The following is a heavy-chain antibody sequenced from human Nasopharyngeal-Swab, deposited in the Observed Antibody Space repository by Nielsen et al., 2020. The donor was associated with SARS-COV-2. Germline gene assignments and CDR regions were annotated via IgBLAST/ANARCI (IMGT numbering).Heavy chain of an antibody. J-gene: IGHJ4*02. CDR2: ISYDGSNK. V-gene: IGHV3-30*04. Sequence: LKISCAASGFTFSSYAMHWVRQAPGKGLEWVAVISYDGSNKYYADSVKGRFTISRDNSKNTLYLQMNSLRAEDTAVYYCARAPSSSWYSYDYWGQGTLVTVSS. CDR3: ARAPSSSWYSYDY. CDR1: GFTFSSYA. D-gene: IGHD6-13*01.